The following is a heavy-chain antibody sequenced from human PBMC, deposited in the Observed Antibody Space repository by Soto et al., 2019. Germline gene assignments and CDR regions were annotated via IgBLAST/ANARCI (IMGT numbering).Heavy chain of an antibody. CDR2: INSDGSTT. CDR3: ARVLTGSWNWFDP. D-gene: IGHD6-13*01. CDR1: GFTFSSYW. J-gene: IGHJ5*02. Sequence: EVQLVESGGGLVQPGESLRLSCAASGFTFSSYWMHWVRQAPGKGLVWVSRINSDGSTTSYADSVKGRFTISRDNAKNTQYLQMNCLRAEDTAVYYCARVLTGSWNWFDPWGQGTLVTVSS. V-gene: IGHV3-74*01.